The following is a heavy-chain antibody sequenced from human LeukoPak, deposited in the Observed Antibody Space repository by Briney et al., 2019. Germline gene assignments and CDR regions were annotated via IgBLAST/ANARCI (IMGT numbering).Heavy chain of an antibody. D-gene: IGHD3-22*01. V-gene: IGHV1-46*01. CDR3: ARTTYYYDSSGYDYDFDY. J-gene: IGHJ4*02. CDR1: GDSFTSNY. CDR2: INPSGGST. Sequence: GASVKVTCKASGDSFTSNYMHWGRQPPPPGIEWMAIINPSGGSTSYGQKFQGRVTMSRDTSTSTVYMELSSLRSEDTAVYYCARTTYYYDSSGYDYDFDYWGQGTLVTVSS.